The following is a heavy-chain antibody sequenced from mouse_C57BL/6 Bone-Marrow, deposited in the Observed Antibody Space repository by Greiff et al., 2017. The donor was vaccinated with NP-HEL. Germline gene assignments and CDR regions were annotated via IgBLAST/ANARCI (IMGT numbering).Heavy chain of an antibody. J-gene: IGHJ2*01. CDR1: GYTFTSYW. CDR2: IHPNSGST. V-gene: IGHV1-64*01. D-gene: IGHD4-1*01. Sequence: QVQLKQPGAELVKPGASVKLSCKASGYTFTSYWMHWVKQRPGPGLEWIGMIHPNSGSTNYNEKFKSKATLTVDKSSSTAYMQLSSLTSEDSAVYYCARWLGRRGDYWGQGTTLTVSS. CDR3: ARWLGRRGDY.